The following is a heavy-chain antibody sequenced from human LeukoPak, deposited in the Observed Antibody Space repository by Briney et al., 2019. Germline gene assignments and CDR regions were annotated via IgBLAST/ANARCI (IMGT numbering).Heavy chain of an antibody. D-gene: IGHD1-7*01. V-gene: IGHV3-7*01. CDR1: GFTFSSYW. CDR3: AKPERYNWNYVDY. J-gene: IGHJ4*02. Sequence: GGSLRLSCAASGFTFSSYWMSWVRQAPGKGLEWVANIKQDGSEKYYVDSVKGRFTISRDNAKNSLYLQMNSLRAEDTAVYYCAKPERYNWNYVDYWGQGTLVTVSS. CDR2: IKQDGSEK.